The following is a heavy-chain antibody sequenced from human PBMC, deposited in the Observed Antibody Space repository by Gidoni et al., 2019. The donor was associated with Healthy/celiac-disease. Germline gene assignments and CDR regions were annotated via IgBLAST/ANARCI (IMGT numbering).Heavy chain of an antibody. D-gene: IGHD3-10*01. V-gene: IGHV5-51*01. CDR1: GYSFTSYW. J-gene: IGHJ6*02. CDR2: IYPGDSDT. Sequence: EVQLVQSGAEVKKPGESLKISCKGSGYSFTSYWIGWVRQMPGKGLEWVGIIYPGDSDTRYSPSFQGQVTISADKSISTAYLQWSSLKASDTAMYYCARVDITMVRGVIINLPYYYYGMDVWGQGTTVTVSS. CDR3: ARVDITMVRGVIINLPYYYYGMDV.